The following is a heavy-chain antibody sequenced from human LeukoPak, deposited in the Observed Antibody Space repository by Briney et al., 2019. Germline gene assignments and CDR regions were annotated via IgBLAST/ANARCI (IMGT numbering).Heavy chain of an antibody. Sequence: GGSLRLSCAASGFTFSSSAMSWVRQAPGKGLEWISGISGGRGSTYYADSVKGRFTISRDNSKNTLYLQMNSLRSEDTPVYYCTTVPLATSTATMAGWFDPWGQGTLVTVSS. J-gene: IGHJ5*02. CDR3: TTVPLATSTATMAGWFDP. CDR2: ISGGRGST. V-gene: IGHV3-23*01. D-gene: IGHD5-12*01. CDR1: GFTFSSSA.